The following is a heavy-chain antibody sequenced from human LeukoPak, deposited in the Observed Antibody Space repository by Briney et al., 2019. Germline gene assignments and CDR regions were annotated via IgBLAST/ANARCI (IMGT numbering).Heavy chain of an antibody. D-gene: IGHD3-10*01. CDR2: ISSSSSYI. V-gene: IGHV3-21*01. CDR1: GFTFSSYS. Sequence: GGSLRLSCAASGFTFSSYSMNWVRQAPGKGLEWVSSISSSSSYIYYADSVKGRFTISRDNAKNSLYLQMNSLRAEDTAVYYCARDYGSGSSTLYGYYYYGMDVWGQGTTVTVSS. J-gene: IGHJ6*02. CDR3: ARDYGSGSSTLYGYYYYGMDV.